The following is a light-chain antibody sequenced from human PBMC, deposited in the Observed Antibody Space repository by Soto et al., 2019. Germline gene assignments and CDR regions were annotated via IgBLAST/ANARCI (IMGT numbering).Light chain of an antibody. Sequence: AIEMTQSPSSLSASVGDRVTITCRASQGIGSDLAWYQQRPGKAPKLLIYAVSILQNGVPSRFSGSESGTDFTLTISSLQPEDFATYYCLQHHSYLTFGGGTKVEI. J-gene: IGKJ4*01. CDR2: AVS. CDR3: LQHHSYLT. CDR1: QGIGSD. V-gene: IGKV1-6*01.